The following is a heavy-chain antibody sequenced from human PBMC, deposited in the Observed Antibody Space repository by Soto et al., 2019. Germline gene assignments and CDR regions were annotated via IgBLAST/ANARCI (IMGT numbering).Heavy chain of an antibody. CDR1: GFTLSTTA. J-gene: IGHJ5*02. CDR2: ISSSSGAI. CDR3: AKAQNFGSS. D-gene: IGHD3-10*01. V-gene: IGHV3-48*01. Sequence: GXSLRLSCAASGFTLSTTALNWVRQAPGKRLEWVSYISSSSGAIHYADSVQGRFTTSRDNGKNSLYLQMNSLRVEDTAVYYCAKAQNFGSSWGQGTLVTVSS.